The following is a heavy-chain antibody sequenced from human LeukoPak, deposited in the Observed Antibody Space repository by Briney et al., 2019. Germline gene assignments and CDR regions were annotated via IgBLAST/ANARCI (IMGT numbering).Heavy chain of an antibody. CDR2: ISSSGSDI. V-gene: IGHV3-48*03. CDR3: ARGGLVRGTINSLIGFDI. D-gene: IGHD3-10*01. J-gene: IGHJ3*02. Sequence: GGSLRLSCAASGFTFSNYEMHWVRQAPGKGLEWVSYISSSGSDIYYADSVKGRFTISRDNAKNSLYLHMNSLRAEDTALYYCARGGLVRGTINSLIGFDIWGQGIMVTVSS. CDR1: GFTFSNYE.